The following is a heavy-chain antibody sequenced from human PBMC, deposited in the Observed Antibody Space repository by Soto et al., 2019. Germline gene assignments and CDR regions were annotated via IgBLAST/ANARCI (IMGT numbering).Heavy chain of an antibody. Sequence: SETLSLTCTVSGYSISSGYYWGWIRQPPGKGLEWIGSIYHSGSTYYNPSLKSRVTISVDTSKNQFSLKLSSVTAADTAVYYCARHYDILTGYYTWGVYYYGMDVWGQGTTVTVSS. CDR1: GYSISSGYY. CDR3: ARHYDILTGYYTWGVYYYGMDV. CDR2: IYHSGST. D-gene: IGHD3-9*01. J-gene: IGHJ6*02. V-gene: IGHV4-38-2*02.